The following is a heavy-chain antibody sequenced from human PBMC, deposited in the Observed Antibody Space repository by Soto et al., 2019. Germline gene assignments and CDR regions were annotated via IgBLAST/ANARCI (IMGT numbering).Heavy chain of an antibody. CDR3: ARGRGSTFGMDV. Sequence: EVQLVESGGGLVQPGGSLKLSCAASGFKFSAYWMTWVRQAPGKGLEWVANIKHDGGDSNYVDSVKGRFIISRDNAKNSLSLQMNSLGAEDTAEYYCARGRGSTFGMDVWGRGTTVTVSS. CDR2: IKHDGGDS. CDR1: GFKFSAYW. V-gene: IGHV3-7*04. J-gene: IGHJ6*02. D-gene: IGHD2-15*01.